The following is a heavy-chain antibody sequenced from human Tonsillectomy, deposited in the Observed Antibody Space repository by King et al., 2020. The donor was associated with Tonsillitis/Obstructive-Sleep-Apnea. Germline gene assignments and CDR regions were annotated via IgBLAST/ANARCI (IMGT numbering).Heavy chain of an antibody. CDR1: GYTFTGYY. CDR3: AICKRGYSYGGDDAFDI. Sequence: QLVQSGAEVKKPGASVKVSCKASGYTFTGYYMHWVRQAPGQGLEWMGWINPNSGGTNYAQKSQGWVTMTRDTTISTAFMELSRLRSDDTAVDYCAICKRGYSYGGDDAFDIWGQGTMVTVSS. V-gene: IGHV1-2*04. J-gene: IGHJ3*02. D-gene: IGHD5-18*01. CDR2: INPNSGGT.